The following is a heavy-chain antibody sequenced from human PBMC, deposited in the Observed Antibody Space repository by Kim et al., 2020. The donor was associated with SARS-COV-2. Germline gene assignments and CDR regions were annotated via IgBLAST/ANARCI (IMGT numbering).Heavy chain of an antibody. J-gene: IGHJ6*02. D-gene: IGHD6-13*01. V-gene: IGHV1-69*01. Sequence: QGRVTITADESTSTAYMELSSLRSEDTAVYYCARDHPAAETYYYYYGMDVWGQGTTVTVSS. CDR3: ARDHPAAETYYYYYGMDV.